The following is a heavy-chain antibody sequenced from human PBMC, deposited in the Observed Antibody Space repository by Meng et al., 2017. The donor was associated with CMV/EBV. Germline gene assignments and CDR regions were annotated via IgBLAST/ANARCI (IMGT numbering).Heavy chain of an antibody. CDR2: IYHSGST. D-gene: IGHD2-2*01. J-gene: IGHJ5*02. CDR3: ARRPLYIVVVPAARNWFDP. Sequence: SETLSLTCTVSGYSISSGYYWGWIRQPPGKGLEWIGSIYHSGSTYYNPSLKSRATLSVDTSKNQFSLKLSSVTAADTAVYYCARRPLYIVVVPAARNWFDPWGQGTLVTVSS. V-gene: IGHV4-38-2*02. CDR1: GYSISSGYY.